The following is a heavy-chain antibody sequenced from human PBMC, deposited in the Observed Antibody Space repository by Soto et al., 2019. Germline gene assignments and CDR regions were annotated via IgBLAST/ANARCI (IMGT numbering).Heavy chain of an antibody. CDR2: MSTSGADI. CDR1: TSTFSRYG. Sequence: EVLLVESGGGLVQSGGSLRLSCAASTSTFSRYGMNWVRQVPGRGLEWLSYMSTSGADIKYADYLEGRFTVSRDNSKRSLFLQMDSLRVDDTGVYYCARTLGNWYFDLWGRGTLVTVSS. CDR3: ARTLGNWYFDL. J-gene: IGHJ2*01. D-gene: IGHD7-27*01. V-gene: IGHV3-48*04.